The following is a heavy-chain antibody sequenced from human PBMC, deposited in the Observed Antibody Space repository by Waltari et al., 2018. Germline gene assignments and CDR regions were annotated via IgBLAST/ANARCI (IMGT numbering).Heavy chain of an antibody. Sequence: QVQLVQSGAEVKKPGSSVKVSCKAYGGTFSSYAISWVRPAPGPGIEWMGGISPIFGTANYAQKFQGRVTITTDESTSTAYMELSSLRSEDTAVYYCARGSLDCSSTSCHYYYMDVWGKGTTVTVSS. V-gene: IGHV1-69*05. CDR3: ARGSLDCSSTSCHYYYMDV. D-gene: IGHD2-2*01. J-gene: IGHJ6*03. CDR2: ISPIFGTA. CDR1: GGTFSSYA.